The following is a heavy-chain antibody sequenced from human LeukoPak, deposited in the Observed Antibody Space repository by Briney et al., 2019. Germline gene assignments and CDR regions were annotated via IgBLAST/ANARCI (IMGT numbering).Heavy chain of an antibody. CDR3: ARCPPTIPTTVTTSGFLRLPSSNWFDP. D-gene: IGHD4-17*01. CDR1: GYTFTSYG. V-gene: IGHV1-18*01. J-gene: IGHJ5*02. CDR2: ISAYNGNT. Sequence: ASVKVSCKASGYTFTSYGISWVRQAPGQGLEWMGWISAYNGNTNYAQKLQGRVTMTTDTSTSTAYMELRSLRSDDTAVYYCARCPPTIPTTVTTSGFLRLPSSNWFDPWGQGTLVTVSS.